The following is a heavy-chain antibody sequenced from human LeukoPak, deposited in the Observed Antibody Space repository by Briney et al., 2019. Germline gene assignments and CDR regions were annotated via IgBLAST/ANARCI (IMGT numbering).Heavy chain of an antibody. CDR2: ITGDGTRT. Sequence: GGSLRLSYAASGFTFSSCAMTWVRQAPGKGLEWVASITGDGTRTYYTDSVKGRFTISRDNSKNTLYLQMNSLRADETAIYYCASRPRADMGPLDYWGQGTLVTVST. V-gene: IGHV3-23*01. CDR1: GFTFSSCA. D-gene: IGHD1-14*01. CDR3: ASRPRADMGPLDY. J-gene: IGHJ4*02.